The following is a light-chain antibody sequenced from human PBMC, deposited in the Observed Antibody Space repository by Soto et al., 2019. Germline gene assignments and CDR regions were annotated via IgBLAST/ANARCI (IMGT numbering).Light chain of an antibody. CDR2: DVT. V-gene: IGLV2-11*01. CDR1: SSDVGGYDF. J-gene: IGLJ1*01. CDR3: CSFAGSHTLYV. Sequence: QSALTQPRSVSGSPGQSVTISCTGTSSDVGGYDFVSWYQQHPAKAPKLIIFDVTKRPSGVPDRFSGSKSGNTASLTISGLQAEDEADYYCCSFAGSHTLYVFGTGTKVTVL.